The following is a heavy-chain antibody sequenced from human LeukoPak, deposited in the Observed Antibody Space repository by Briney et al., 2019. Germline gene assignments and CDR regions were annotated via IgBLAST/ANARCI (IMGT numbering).Heavy chain of an antibody. V-gene: IGHV3-53*05. CDR3: AKTRRVYDSSGYYIDY. CDR1: GFTVSSNY. D-gene: IGHD3-22*01. J-gene: IGHJ4*02. CDR2: IYGGGTT. Sequence: PGGSLRLSCAASGFTVSSNYMSWVRQAPGKGLEWVSVIYGGGTTYYADSVKGRFTISRDNSKNTLYLQMNSLRAEDTAVYYCAKTRRVYDSSGYYIDYWGQGTLVTVSS.